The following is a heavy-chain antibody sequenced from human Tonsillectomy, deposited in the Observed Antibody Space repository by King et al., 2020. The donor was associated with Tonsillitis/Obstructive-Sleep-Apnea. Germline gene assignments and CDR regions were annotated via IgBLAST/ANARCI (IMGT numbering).Heavy chain of an antibody. V-gene: IGHV4-34*01. CDR3: ATMQMGEANWFDP. J-gene: IGHJ5*02. Sequence: VQLQQWGAGLLKPSETLSLTCAVYGGSFSGYYWSWIRQPPGKGLEWIGENNHSGSTNYNPSLKSRVTISVDTYKNQFSLKLSSVTAADTAVYYCATMQMGEANWFDPWGKGTLVTVSS. D-gene: IGHD3-16*01. CDR2: NNHSGST. CDR1: GGSFSGYY.